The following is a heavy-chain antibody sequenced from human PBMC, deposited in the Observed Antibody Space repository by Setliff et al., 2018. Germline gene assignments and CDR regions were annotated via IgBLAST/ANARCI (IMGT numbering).Heavy chain of an antibody. CDR2: INPTGGST. Sequence: ASVKVSCKASGYTFTSYYMHWVRQAPGQGLEWMGLINPTGGSTSYAQKFQGRVTMTRDTSTSTVFMELSSLRSEDTAVYYCARDRNDNYESSGYYYAGGYMDVWGKETTVTVSS. D-gene: IGHD3-22*01. V-gene: IGHV1-46*01. J-gene: IGHJ6*03. CDR3: ARDRNDNYESSGYYYAGGYMDV. CDR1: GYTFTSYY.